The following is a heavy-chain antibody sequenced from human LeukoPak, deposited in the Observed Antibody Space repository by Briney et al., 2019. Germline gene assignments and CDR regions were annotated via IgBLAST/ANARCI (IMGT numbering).Heavy chain of an antibody. J-gene: IGHJ4*02. CDR2: ISGSGGST. Sequence: HPGGSLRLSCAASGFTFSSYAMSWVRQAPGKGLEWVSAISGSGGSTYYADSVKGRFTISRDNSKNTLYQQMNSLRAEDTAVYYCAKDIHYYDSSGYYYVPYYFDYWGQGTLVTVSS. D-gene: IGHD3-22*01. V-gene: IGHV3-23*01. CDR1: GFTFSSYA. CDR3: AKDIHYYDSSGYYYVPYYFDY.